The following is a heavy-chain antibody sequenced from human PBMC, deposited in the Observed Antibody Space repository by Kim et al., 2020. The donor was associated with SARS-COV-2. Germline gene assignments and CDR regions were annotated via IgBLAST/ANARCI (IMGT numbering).Heavy chain of an antibody. Sequence: SETLSLTCAVSGGSISSSNWWRWVRQPTGQGLEWIGEIYHSGSTNYNPSLKSRVTISVDKSKNQFSLKLSSVTAADTAVYYCATRIAAAGRSWFDPWGQGTLVTVSS. D-gene: IGHD6-13*01. CDR3: ATRIAAAGRSWFDP. V-gene: IGHV4-4*02. CDR1: GGSISSSNW. J-gene: IGHJ5*02. CDR2: IYHSGST.